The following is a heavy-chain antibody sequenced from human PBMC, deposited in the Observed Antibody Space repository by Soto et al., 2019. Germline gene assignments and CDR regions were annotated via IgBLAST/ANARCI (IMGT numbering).Heavy chain of an antibody. CDR2: IYYSWST. D-gene: IGHD6-6*01. Sequence: ETLSPTCLVSGASISSSSYYWGWIRQPPGKGLEWIGSIYYSWSTYYNPSLKSRVTISVDTSKNQFSLKLSSVTTADTAVFYCARHRARNWFDPWGQGTLVTVYS. CDR3: ARHRARNWFDP. V-gene: IGHV4-39*01. J-gene: IGHJ5*02. CDR1: GASISSSSYY.